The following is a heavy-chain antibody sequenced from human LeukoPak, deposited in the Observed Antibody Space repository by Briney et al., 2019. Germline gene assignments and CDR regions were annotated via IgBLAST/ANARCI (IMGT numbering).Heavy chain of an antibody. J-gene: IGHJ4*02. CDR1: GFTFSSYG. CDR2: ISGSGGST. Sequence: GGSLRLSCAASGFTFSSYGMSWVRQAPGKGLEWVSAISGSGGSTYYADSVKGRFTISRDNSKNTLYLQMNSLRAEDTAVYYCARGQFRLSDSDSSGFDYWGQGTLVTVSS. CDR3: ARGQFRLSDSDSSGFDY. D-gene: IGHD3-22*01. V-gene: IGHV3-23*01.